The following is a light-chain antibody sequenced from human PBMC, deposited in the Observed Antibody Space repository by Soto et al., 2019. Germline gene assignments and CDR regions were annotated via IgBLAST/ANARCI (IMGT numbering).Light chain of an antibody. CDR1: QSISSW. J-gene: IGKJ2*01. V-gene: IGKV1-5*01. Sequence: DIQMTQSPSTLSASVGDRVTITCRASQSISSWLAWYQQKPGKAPKLLIYDASRLESGVPSRFSGSGSGTEFTLAISILQPDDFATYYCQPYNSYSRNTFGQGTNLEIK. CDR3: QPYNSYSRNT. CDR2: DAS.